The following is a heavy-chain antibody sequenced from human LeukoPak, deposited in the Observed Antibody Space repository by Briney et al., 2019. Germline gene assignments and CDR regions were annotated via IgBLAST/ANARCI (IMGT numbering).Heavy chain of an antibody. J-gene: IGHJ5*02. Sequence: ASVKVSCKASGYTFTGYYMHWVRQAPGQGLEWMGWINPNSGGTNYAQKFQGRVTMTRDTSISTAYMELSRLRSDGTAVYYCARDLGGSRVYNWNYWFDPWGQGTLVTVSS. CDR2: INPNSGGT. D-gene: IGHD1-7*01. V-gene: IGHV1-2*02. CDR3: ARDLGGSRVYNWNYWFDP. CDR1: GYTFTGYY.